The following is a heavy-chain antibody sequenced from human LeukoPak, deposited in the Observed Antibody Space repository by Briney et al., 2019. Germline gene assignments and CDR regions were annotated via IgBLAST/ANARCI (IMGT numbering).Heavy chain of an antibody. D-gene: IGHD2-2*01. CDR1: GFTLSNYD. CDR2: ISTSSRYI. J-gene: IGHJ5*02. V-gene: IGHV3-21*01. CDR3: ARADCSSSTCYLRRSWFDP. Sequence: GGSLRLSCAASGFTLSNYDMNWVRQAPGKGLEWVSSISTSSRYIYYKDSVRGRFTISRDDAKNSLYLEMNSLRAEDTAAYYCARADCSSSTCYLRRSWFDPWGQGTWSPSPQ.